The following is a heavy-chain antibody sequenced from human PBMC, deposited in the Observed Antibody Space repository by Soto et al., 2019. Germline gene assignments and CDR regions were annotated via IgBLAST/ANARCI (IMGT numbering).Heavy chain of an antibody. CDR1: GFTFSSYS. Sequence: GGSLRLSCAASGFTFSSYSMNWVRQAPGKGLEWVSSISSSSSYIYYADSVKGRFTISRDNAKNSLYLQMNSLRAEDTAVYYCARGESGIVLMVYATDGAFDIWGQGTMVTVSS. D-gene: IGHD2-8*01. CDR3: ARGESGIVLMVYATDGAFDI. J-gene: IGHJ3*02. V-gene: IGHV3-21*01. CDR2: ISSSSSYI.